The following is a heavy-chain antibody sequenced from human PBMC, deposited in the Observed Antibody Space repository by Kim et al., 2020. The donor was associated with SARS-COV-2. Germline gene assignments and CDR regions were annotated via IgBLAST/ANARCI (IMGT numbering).Heavy chain of an antibody. CDR2: INVNGLST. J-gene: IGHJ4*02. CDR3: VKIYGPAKVYDY. V-gene: IGHV3-64D*09. CDR1: GFIFSSYP. D-gene: IGHD3-10*01. Sequence: GGSLRLSCSASGFIFSSYPMHWVRQAPGKGLEFVSSINVNGLSTEYADSVKGRFTISRDNSKNTLYLQLSSLSDEDTAMYYCVKIYGPAKVYDYWGQGTQVTVSS.